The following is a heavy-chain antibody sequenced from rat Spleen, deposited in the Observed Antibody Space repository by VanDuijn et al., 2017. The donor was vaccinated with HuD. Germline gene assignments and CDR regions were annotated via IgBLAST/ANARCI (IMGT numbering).Heavy chain of an antibody. CDR1: GFTFSDYY. J-gene: IGHJ4*01. CDR2: ISHEGSST. CDR3: ARPHSSHYVMDA. V-gene: IGHV5-22*01. D-gene: IGHD1-8*01. Sequence: EVQLVESGGGLVQPGRSLKLSCAASGFTFSDYYMAWVRQGPKKGLEWVASISHEGSSTYYGDSVKGRFTISRDNAKSTLYLQMNSLRSEDTATYYCARPHSSHYVMDAWGQGASVTVSS.